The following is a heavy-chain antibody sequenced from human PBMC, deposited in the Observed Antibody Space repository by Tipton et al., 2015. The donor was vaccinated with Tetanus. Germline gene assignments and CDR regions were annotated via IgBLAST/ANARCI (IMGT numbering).Heavy chain of an antibody. Sequence: QLVQSGAEVKKPGESLKMSCKGSGYSFTNYWIGWVRQMPGKGLEWMGIIYPGDSDATYSPSFQGQVTISADKSISTAYLQWTSLKTSDTAIYFCARLPKHYSASGSTWGQGTLVTVSS. CDR1: GYSFTNYW. V-gene: IGHV5-51*01. CDR2: IYPGDSDA. D-gene: IGHD3-10*01. CDR3: ARLPKHYSASGST. J-gene: IGHJ5*02.